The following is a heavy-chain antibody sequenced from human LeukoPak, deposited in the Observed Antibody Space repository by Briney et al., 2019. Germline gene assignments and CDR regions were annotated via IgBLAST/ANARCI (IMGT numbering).Heavy chain of an antibody. CDR1: GFTFSSYG. V-gene: IGHV3-33*01. CDR3: ARDFGEELELRGNFDY. CDR2: IWYDGSNK. J-gene: IGHJ4*02. D-gene: IGHD1-7*01. Sequence: GGSLRLSCAASGFTFSSYGMHWVRQAPGEGLEWVAVIWYDGSNKYYADSVKGRFTISRDNSKNTLYLQMNSLRAEDTAVYYCARDFGEELELRGNFDYWGQGTLVTVSS.